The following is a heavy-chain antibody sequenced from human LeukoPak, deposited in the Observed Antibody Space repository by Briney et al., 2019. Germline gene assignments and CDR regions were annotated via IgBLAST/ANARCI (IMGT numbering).Heavy chain of an antibody. V-gene: IGHV4-31*03. J-gene: IGHJ5*02. Sequence: SQTLSLTCTVSGGTISSGGYYWSWIRQHPGKGLEWIGYIYYSGSTYYNPSLKSRVTISVDTSKNQFSLKLSPVTAADTAVYFCASLRREGSGSYYQPSGYWFDPWGQGTLVAVSS. D-gene: IGHD3-10*01. CDR1: GGTISSGGYY. CDR3: ASLRREGSGSYYQPSGYWFDP. CDR2: IYYSGST.